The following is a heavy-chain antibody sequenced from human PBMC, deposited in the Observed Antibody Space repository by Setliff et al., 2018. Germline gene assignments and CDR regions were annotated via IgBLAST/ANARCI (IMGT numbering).Heavy chain of an antibody. D-gene: IGHD3-22*01. CDR1: GFDFGTYG. CDR2: IRYGSYQQ. V-gene: IGHV3-30*02. Sequence: PGASLKISCEASGFDFGTYGMHWVRQAPDRGLEWVAFIRYGSYQQTYADSVRGRFTISRDDSRNTVLLQMNNLRTDDTAVYYCARGEKYYYESSGYSLDAWGLGTLVTVSS. CDR3: ARGEKYYYESSGYSLDA. J-gene: IGHJ5*02.